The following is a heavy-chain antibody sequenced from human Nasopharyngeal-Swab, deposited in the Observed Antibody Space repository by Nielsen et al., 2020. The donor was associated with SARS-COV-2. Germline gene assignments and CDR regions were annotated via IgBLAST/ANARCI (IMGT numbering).Heavy chain of an antibody. D-gene: IGHD5-18*01. V-gene: IGHV5-10-1*01. CDR1: GYIFTSYW. J-gene: IGHJ4*02. CDR3: ARVKDTAMVKFLDY. Sequence: VSLEISCEGSGYIFTSYWISWVRQMPGKGLEWMGRIDPSDSYTNYSPSFQGHVTISADKSISTAYLQWSSLKASDTAMYYCARVKDTAMVKFLDYWGQGTLVTVSS. CDR2: IDPSDSYT.